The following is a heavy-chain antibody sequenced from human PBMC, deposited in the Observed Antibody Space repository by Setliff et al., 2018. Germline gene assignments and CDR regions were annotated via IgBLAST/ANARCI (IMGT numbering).Heavy chain of an antibody. CDR1: GFSISDYW. V-gene: IGHV3-7*01. Sequence: GGSLRLSCGASGFSISDYWMNWVRQAPGKGLEWVANIKRDGSETYYMDSVKGRFTISRDNAKNSLYLQMNSLRAEDTAVFYCARGGAYSGGDIWGQGAMVTVSS. J-gene: IGHJ3*02. D-gene: IGHD2-15*01. CDR2: IKRDGSET. CDR3: ARGGAYSGGDI.